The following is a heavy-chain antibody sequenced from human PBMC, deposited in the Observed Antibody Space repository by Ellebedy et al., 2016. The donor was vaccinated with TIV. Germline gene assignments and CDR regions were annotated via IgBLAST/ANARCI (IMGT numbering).Heavy chain of an antibody. CDR1: GGSISSRSYF. Sequence: SETLSLXXTVSGGSISSRSYFWGWIRQPPGKGLEWIGIIYYSGSTYYNPSLNSRVSISVDTSKNQFSLNLSSVTAADTAVYYCARPLRSTVTTSIYFDYWGQGTLVTVSS. D-gene: IGHD4-17*01. CDR2: IYYSGST. CDR3: ARPLRSTVTTSIYFDY. V-gene: IGHV4-39*01. J-gene: IGHJ4*02.